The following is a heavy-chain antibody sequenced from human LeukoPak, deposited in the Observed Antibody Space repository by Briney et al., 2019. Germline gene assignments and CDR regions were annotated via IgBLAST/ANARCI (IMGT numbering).Heavy chain of an antibody. Sequence: GGSLRLSCAASGFTFDDYGMHWVRQAPGKGLEWVAVISYDGSNKYYADSVKGRFTISRDDSKNTLYLQMNSLRAEDTAVYYCAKAKDIVVVVAATDFDYWGQGTLVTVSS. CDR3: AKAKDIVVVVAATDFDY. V-gene: IGHV3-30*18. J-gene: IGHJ4*02. D-gene: IGHD2-15*01. CDR1: GFTFDDYG. CDR2: ISYDGSNK.